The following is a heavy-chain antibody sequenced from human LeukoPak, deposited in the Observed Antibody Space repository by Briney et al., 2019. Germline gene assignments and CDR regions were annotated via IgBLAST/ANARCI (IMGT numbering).Heavy chain of an antibody. J-gene: IGHJ3*02. CDR3: ARGLYCGGDCCSDDAFDI. V-gene: IGHV1-69*01. CDR2: IIPIFGTA. Sequence: SVKVSCKASGGTFSSYAISWVRQAPGQGLEWMGGIIPIFGTANYAQKFQGRVTITADESTSTAYMELSSLRSEDTAVYYCARGLYCGGDCCSDDAFDIWGQGTMVTVSS. D-gene: IGHD2-21*01. CDR1: GGTFSSYA.